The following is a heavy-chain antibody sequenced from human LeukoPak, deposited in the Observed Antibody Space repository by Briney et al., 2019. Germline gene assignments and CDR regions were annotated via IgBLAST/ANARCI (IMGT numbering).Heavy chain of an antibody. J-gene: IGHJ3*02. D-gene: IGHD3-10*01. CDR2: INLNSGNT. V-gene: IGHV1-8*01. CDR1: RETSTVDA. Sequence: SAYASPKASRETSTVDAIEAGPHTTQGRVESRGWINLNSGNTGYAQKFQGRVTMTRNNSIRTAYLELSSVRSEDTAVYYCARGRDYYGSGSPNDAFDIWGQGTMVTVSS. CDR3: ARGRDYYGSGSPNDAFDI.